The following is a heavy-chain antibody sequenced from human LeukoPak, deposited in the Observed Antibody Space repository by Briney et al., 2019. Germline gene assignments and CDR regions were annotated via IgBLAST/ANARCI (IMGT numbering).Heavy chain of an antibody. D-gene: IGHD1-14*01. Sequence: GGSLRLSCTASGFTFGDYALSWFRQAPGKGLEWVGNINLDGSDKYYGDSVKGRFTISRDNAKNSLYLQMNSLRAEDTAVYYCGRDPRYFDYGGQGNMVPVSS. CDR2: INLDGSDK. J-gene: IGHJ4*02. CDR1: GFTFGDYA. V-gene: IGHV3-7*01. CDR3: GRDPRYFDY.